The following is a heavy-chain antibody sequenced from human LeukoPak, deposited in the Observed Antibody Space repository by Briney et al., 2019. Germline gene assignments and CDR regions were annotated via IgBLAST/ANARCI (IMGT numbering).Heavy chain of an antibody. J-gene: IGHJ4*02. CDR2: IYYSGST. V-gene: IGHV4-39*07. Sequence: SETLSLTCTVSGGSISSSSYYWGWICQPPGKGLEWIGSIYYSGSTYYNPSLKSRVTISVDTSKNQFSLKLSSVTAADTAVYYCAREAGELPDPNGGLDYWGQGTLVTVSS. CDR3: AREAGELPDPNGGLDY. D-gene: IGHD1-26*01. CDR1: GGSISSSSYY.